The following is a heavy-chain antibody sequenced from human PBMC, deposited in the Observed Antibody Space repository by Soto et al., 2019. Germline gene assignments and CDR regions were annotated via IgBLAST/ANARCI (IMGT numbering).Heavy chain of an antibody. CDR3: ARDFITGATYSGPSYYHVDV. Sequence: QEELVESGGGVVQPGRSLRLSCAASGFTLSRFGVHWVRQAPGKGLEWVAVIRHDGSKTSFMDSVKGRFTISRDNHRNEVVLQMDSLRAEDTAVYSCARDFITGATYSGPSYYHVDVWDRGNTVTVSS. CDR1: GFTLSRFG. CDR2: IRHDGSKT. V-gene: IGHV3-33*01. J-gene: IGHJ6*01. D-gene: IGHD1-20*01.